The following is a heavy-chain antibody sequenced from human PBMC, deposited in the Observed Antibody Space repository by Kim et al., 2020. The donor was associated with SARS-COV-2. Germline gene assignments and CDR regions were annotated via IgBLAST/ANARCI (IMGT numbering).Heavy chain of an antibody. CDR3: ARDGSMIRGFIYDY. V-gene: IGHV3-33*05. D-gene: IGHD3-10*01. CDR1: GFTFSSYG. J-gene: IGHJ4*02. CDR2: ISYDGSNK. Sequence: GGSLRLSCAASGFTFSSYGMHWVRQAPGKGLEWVAVISYDGSNKYYADSVKGRFTISRYNSKNTLYLQMNSLRAENTAVYYCARDGSMIRGFIYDYWGQG.